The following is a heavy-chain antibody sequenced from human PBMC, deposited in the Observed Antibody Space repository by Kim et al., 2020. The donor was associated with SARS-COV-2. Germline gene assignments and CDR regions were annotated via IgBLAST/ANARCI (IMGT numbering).Heavy chain of an antibody. CDR1: GFTFSTYT. CDR2: ISGSDGST. Sequence: GGSLRLSCVASGFTFSTYTMNWVRQAPGKGLEWVSSISGSDGSTYYADSVKGRFTISRDNSKNTVSLQMNSLRAEDTDLYYCASRAPIIATGTGWGQGTLVTVSA. V-gene: IGHV3-23*01. CDR3: ASRAPIIATGTG. D-gene: IGHD6-13*01. J-gene: IGHJ4*02.